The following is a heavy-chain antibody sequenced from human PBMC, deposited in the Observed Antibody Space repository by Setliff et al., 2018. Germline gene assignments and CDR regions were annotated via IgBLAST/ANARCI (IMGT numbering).Heavy chain of an antibody. Sequence: PSETLSLTCTVSGGSISTATYYWGWVRQSPGKGLEWIGSTYWSGNTWYNPSFKSRVTISIDTSKNQFSLKMSSVTAADTAVYYCASNRAAMALDDPWGQGKLVTVSS. J-gene: IGHJ5*02. CDR1: GGSISTATYY. V-gene: IGHV4-39*01. CDR3: ASNRAAMALDDP. CDR2: TYWSGNT. D-gene: IGHD5-18*01.